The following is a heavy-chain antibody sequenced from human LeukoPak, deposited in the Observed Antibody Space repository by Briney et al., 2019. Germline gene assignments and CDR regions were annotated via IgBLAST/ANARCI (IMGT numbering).Heavy chain of an antibody. D-gene: IGHD3-3*01. J-gene: IGHJ5*02. CDR2: ISGSGGST. CDR1: GFTFSSYA. Sequence: PGGSLRLSCAASGFTFSSYAMSWVRQAPGKGLEWVSAISGSGGSTYYADSVKGRFTISRDNSKNTLHLQMNSLRAEDTAVYYCAKNMYYDFWSGYSRIDPWGQGTLVTVSS. CDR3: AKNMYYDFWSGYSRIDP. V-gene: IGHV3-23*01.